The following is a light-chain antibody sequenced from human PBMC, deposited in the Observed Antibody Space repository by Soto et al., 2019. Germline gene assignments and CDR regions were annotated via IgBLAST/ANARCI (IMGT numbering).Light chain of an antibody. J-gene: IGKJ1*01. Sequence: DIEMTQSPSTLSASVGDRVTITCRASQTIRRWLAWYQQRPRKAPKVLIYDASTLESGVPARFSGSGSETEFTLTISSLQPEDSATYYCQHYNSDPWTFGQGTKVEIK. CDR1: QTIRRW. V-gene: IGKV1-5*01. CDR2: DAS. CDR3: QHYNSDPWT.